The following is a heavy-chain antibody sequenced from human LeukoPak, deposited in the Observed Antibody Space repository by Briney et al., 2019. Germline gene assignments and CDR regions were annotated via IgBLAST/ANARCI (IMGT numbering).Heavy chain of an antibody. Sequence: GGSLRLSCAASGFTVSSNYMSWVRQAPGKGLEWVSVIYSGGNTYYADSVKGRFTISRDNSKNTLYLQMNSLRAEDTAVYYCARGGSTSVYYYYGMDVWGQGTTVTVSS. CDR2: IYSGGNT. J-gene: IGHJ6*02. V-gene: IGHV3-66*01. CDR3: ARGGSTSVYYYYGMDV. D-gene: IGHD2-2*01. CDR1: GFTVSSNY.